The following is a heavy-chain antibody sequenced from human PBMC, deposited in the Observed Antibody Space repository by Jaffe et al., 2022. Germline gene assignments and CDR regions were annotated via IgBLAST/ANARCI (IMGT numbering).Heavy chain of an antibody. D-gene: IGHD3-3*01. Sequence: EVQLVESGGGLVQPGGSLRLSCAASGFTFSSYSMNWVRQAPGKGLEWVSYISSSSSTIYYADSVKGRFTISRDNAKNSLYLQMNSLRAEDTAVYYCARVPDFFYYYYYMDVWGKGTTVTVSS. CDR1: GFTFSSYS. CDR3: ARVPDFFYYYYYMDV. CDR2: ISSSSSTI. J-gene: IGHJ6*03. V-gene: IGHV3-48*01.